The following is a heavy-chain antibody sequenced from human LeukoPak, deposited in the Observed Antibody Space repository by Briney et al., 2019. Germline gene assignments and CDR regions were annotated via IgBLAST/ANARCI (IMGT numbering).Heavy chain of an antibody. V-gene: IGHV4-39*07. D-gene: IGHD3-3*01. J-gene: IGHJ6*04. CDR3: AGIPVFGVVLHQEPV. CDR1: GGSISSSSYY. CDR2: IYYSGST. Sequence: SETLSLTCTVSGGSISSSSYYWGWIRQPPGKGLEWIGSIYYSGSTYYNPSLKSRVTISVDTSKNQFSLKLSSVTAADTAVYFCAGIPVFGVVLHQEPVWGKGTTVTVSS.